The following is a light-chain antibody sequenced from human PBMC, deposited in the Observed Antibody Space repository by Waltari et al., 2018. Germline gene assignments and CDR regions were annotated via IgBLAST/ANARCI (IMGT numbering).Light chain of an antibody. CDR2: GKN. CDR3: YSRDSSANHRM. J-gene: IGLJ3*02. Sequence: SSELTQDPAVSVALGQTVRITFQGDSLRTYNATWFQQKPGQAPVLVVYGKNNRPSGIPDRFSGSNSGNTASLTITGAQAEDEADYYCYSRDSSANHRMFGGGTKLTVL. V-gene: IGLV3-19*01. CDR1: SLRTYN.